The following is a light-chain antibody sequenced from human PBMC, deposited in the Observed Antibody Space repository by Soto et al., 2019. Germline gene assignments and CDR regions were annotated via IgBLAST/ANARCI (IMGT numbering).Light chain of an antibody. CDR1: SSDVGGYNY. J-gene: IGLJ2*01. CDR3: SSYTSSSTPVV. Sequence: QSALTQPASVSGSPGQSITISCTGTSSDVGGYNYVSWYQQHPGKAPKLMIYDVSNRPSGVSNRFSGSKSGNTASLTISGLXAEDEADYYCSSYTSSSTPVVFGGGTQLTVL. CDR2: DVS. V-gene: IGLV2-14*01.